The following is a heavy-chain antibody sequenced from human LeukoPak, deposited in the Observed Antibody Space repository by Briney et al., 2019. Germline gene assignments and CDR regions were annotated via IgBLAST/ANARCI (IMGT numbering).Heavy chain of an antibody. Sequence: GGSLRLSCAASGFTFSSYWMSWVRQAPGKGLAGVANIKQDGSEKYYVDSVKGRFTISRDNAKNSLYLQMNSLRAEDTAVYYCARDLGMVRGIIGYWGQGTLVTVSS. CDR2: IKQDGSEK. V-gene: IGHV3-7*01. D-gene: IGHD3-10*01. CDR3: ARDLGMVRGIIGY. J-gene: IGHJ4*02. CDR1: GFTFSSYW.